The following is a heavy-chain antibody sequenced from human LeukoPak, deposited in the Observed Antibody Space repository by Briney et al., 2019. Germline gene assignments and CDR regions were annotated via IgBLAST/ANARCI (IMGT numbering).Heavy chain of an antibody. CDR1: GRTFSSYA. CDR2: IIPIFGTA. D-gene: IGHD3-22*01. CDR3: AIPYYYDSSGYFSP. V-gene: IGHV1-69*13. J-gene: IGHJ5*02. Sequence: GASVKVSCKASGRTFSSYAISWVRQAPGQGLEWMGGIIPIFGTANYAQKFQGRVTITADESTSTAYMELSSLRSEDTAVYYCAIPYYYDSSGYFSPWGQGTLVTVSS.